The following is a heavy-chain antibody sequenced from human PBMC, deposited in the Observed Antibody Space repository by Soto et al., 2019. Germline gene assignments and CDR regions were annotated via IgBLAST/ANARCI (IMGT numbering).Heavy chain of an antibody. CDR3: ATKEGSSWSIDN. D-gene: IGHD6-13*01. V-gene: IGHV4-34*01. J-gene: IGHJ4*02. Sequence: SETLSLTCAVYGGSFSGYYFSWIRQPPGRGLEWIGEVNHGGSTNYNPSLKSRVTVSVDTSKNHFSLKVNSVTAADTAVYYCATKEGSSWSIDNWGQGTLVTVSS. CDR2: VNHGGST. CDR1: GGSFSGYY.